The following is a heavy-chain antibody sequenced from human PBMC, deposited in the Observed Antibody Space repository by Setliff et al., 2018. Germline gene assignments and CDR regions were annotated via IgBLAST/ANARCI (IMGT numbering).Heavy chain of an antibody. CDR3: AKLPRTVTHFDY. CDR2: IFYSGSS. Sequence: SETLSLTCTVSGVSIRSYYWSWIRQPPGKGLEWIGYIFYSGSSNYNPSLQSRVSISVDTSKNQLSLKLDSLTAADTAVYFCAKLPRTVTHFDYWGQGALVTVSS. J-gene: IGHJ4*02. D-gene: IGHD4-17*01. V-gene: IGHV4-59*01. CDR1: GVSIRSYY.